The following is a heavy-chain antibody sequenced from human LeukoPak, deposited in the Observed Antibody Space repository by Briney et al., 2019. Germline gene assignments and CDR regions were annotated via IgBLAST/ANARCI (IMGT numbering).Heavy chain of an antibody. Sequence: SETLSLTCTVSGGSISSSSYYWGWIRQPPGKGLEWIGSIYYSGSTYYNPSLKSRVTISVDTSKNQFSLKLSSVTAADTAVYYCASPPPATEDYWGQGTLVTVSS. D-gene: IGHD1-26*01. V-gene: IGHV4-39*01. J-gene: IGHJ4*02. CDR1: GGSISSSSYY. CDR3: ASPPPATEDY. CDR2: IYYSGST.